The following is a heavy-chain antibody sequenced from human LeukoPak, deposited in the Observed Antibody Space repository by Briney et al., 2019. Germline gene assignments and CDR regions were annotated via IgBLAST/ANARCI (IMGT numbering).Heavy chain of an antibody. CDR1: GFTFSSYE. Sequence: PGGSLRLSCAASGFTFSSYEMNWVRQAPGKGREWVGFIRSKAYGGTTEYAASVKDRFIISRDDSKSIAYLQMNSLKTEDTAVYYCTRNGSGWWSIKNDAFDIWGQGTMVTVSS. V-gene: IGHV3-49*04. D-gene: IGHD3-10*01. CDR2: IRSKAYGGTT. CDR3: TRNGSGWWSIKNDAFDI. J-gene: IGHJ3*02.